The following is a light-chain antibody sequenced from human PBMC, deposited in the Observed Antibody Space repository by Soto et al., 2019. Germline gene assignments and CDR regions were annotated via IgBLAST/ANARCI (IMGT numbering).Light chain of an antibody. CDR2: AAS. CDR1: QGISSY. Sequence: IQLTQSPSSLSASVGDRVTITCRASQGISSYLAWYQQKPGKAPKLLIYAASTLQSGVPSRFSGSGSGTDFTLTISSLQPEDFATYSCQQLNSYLALTFGGGTKVEIK. J-gene: IGKJ4*01. V-gene: IGKV1-9*01. CDR3: QQLNSYLALT.